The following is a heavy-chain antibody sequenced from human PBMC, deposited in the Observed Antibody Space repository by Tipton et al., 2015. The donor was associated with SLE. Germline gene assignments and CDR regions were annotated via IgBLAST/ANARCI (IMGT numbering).Heavy chain of an antibody. CDR3: ARLGTGIFDY. CDR2: IYHSGGA. J-gene: IGHJ4*02. V-gene: IGHV4-4*02. CDR1: GASISSSNW. Sequence: TLSLTCTLSGASISSSNWWTWVRQPPGKGLEWIGDIYHSGGANYNPSLKSRVTISVDTSKNQFSLKLSSVTAADTAVYYCARLGTGIFDYWGQGTLVTVSS. D-gene: IGHD1-1*01.